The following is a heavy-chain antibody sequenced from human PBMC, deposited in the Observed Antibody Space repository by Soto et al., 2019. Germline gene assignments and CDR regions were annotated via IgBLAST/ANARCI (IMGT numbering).Heavy chain of an antibody. D-gene: IGHD5-12*01. Sequence: EVQLAESGGGLVQPGGSLRLSCAASGFTFSDHYMDWVRQAPGKGLEWVGRSRDKVHSHTTEYAASVKGRFTISRGDSENSLYLQMNSRKTEDTAVYYCARGVVSTGYFAYWGQGTLVTVSS. J-gene: IGHJ4*02. CDR1: GFTFSDHY. CDR3: ARGVVSTGYFAY. CDR2: SRDKVHSHTT. V-gene: IGHV3-72*01.